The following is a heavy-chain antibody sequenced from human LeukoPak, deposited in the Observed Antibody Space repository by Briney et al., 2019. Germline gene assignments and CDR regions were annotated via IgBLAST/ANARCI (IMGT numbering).Heavy chain of an antibody. CDR3: AKAGTYYFDSTEDY. Sequence: GGSLRLSCAASGFTFSSYGMHWVRQAPGKALEWVAFIRHDGSNKYYADSVKGRTTISRDNSKNTLYLQMNSLRAEDTAVYYCAKAGTYYFDSTEDYWGQGTLVTVSS. CDR1: GFTFSSYG. D-gene: IGHD3-22*01. CDR2: IRHDGSNK. V-gene: IGHV3-30*02. J-gene: IGHJ4*02.